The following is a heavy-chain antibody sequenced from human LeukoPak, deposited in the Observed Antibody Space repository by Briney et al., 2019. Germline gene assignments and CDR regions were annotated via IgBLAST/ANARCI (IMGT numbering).Heavy chain of an antibody. D-gene: IGHD6-19*01. CDR3: ARGLEQWLVKYYYYMDV. Sequence: SETLSLTCTVSGGSISSYYWSWIRQPAGKGLEWIGRIYASGSTNYNPSLKSRVTMSVDTSKNQLSLKLTSVTAADTAVYYCARGLEQWLVKYYYYMDVWGKGTTVTVSS. CDR1: GGSISSYY. V-gene: IGHV4-4*07. J-gene: IGHJ6*03. CDR2: IYASGST.